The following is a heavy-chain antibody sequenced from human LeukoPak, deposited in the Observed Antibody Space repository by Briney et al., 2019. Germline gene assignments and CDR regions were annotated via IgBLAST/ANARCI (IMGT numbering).Heavy chain of an antibody. J-gene: IGHJ3*02. CDR2: IKQDGSEK. CDR3: AREDDGDYSDAFDI. CDR1: GFTFSSYW. V-gene: IGHV3-7*03. Sequence: GGSLRLSCAASGFTFSSYWMSWVHQAPGKGLEWVANIKQDGSEKYYVDSVKGRFTISRDNAKNSLYLQINSLRAEDTAVYYCAREDDGDYSDAFDIWGQGTMVTVSS. D-gene: IGHD4-17*01.